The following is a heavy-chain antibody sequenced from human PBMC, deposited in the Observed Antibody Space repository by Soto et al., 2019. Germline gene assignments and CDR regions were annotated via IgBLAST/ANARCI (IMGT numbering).Heavy chain of an antibody. Sequence: SVKVSCKASGYTFTSYYMHWVRQAPGQGLEWMGGIIPIFGTANYAQKFQGRVTITADESTSTAYMELSSLRSEDTAVYYCARDGSDSSGLNWGQGTLVTVSS. J-gene: IGHJ4*02. D-gene: IGHD3-22*01. CDR3: ARDGSDSSGLN. CDR2: IIPIFGTA. V-gene: IGHV1-69*13. CDR1: GYTFTSYY.